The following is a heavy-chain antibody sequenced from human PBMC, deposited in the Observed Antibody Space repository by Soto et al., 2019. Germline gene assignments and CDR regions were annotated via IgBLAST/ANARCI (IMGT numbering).Heavy chain of an antibody. Sequence: QITLKESGPALVRPTQTLTLTCTFSGFSLRTSGLGVGWIRQPPGKALEWLALIYWNDDKRYSPSLKARLTITKDNSKNQVVLTMTNMDPVDTATYYCAHRPSGWYLFDYWGQGTLVTVSS. V-gene: IGHV2-5*01. CDR3: AHRPSGWYLFDY. CDR2: IYWNDDK. D-gene: IGHD6-19*01. J-gene: IGHJ4*02. CDR1: GFSLRTSGLG.